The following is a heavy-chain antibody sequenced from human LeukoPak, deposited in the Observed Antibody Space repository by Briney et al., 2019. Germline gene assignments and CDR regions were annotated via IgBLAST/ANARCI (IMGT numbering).Heavy chain of an antibody. CDR1: GGSISSSSYY. CDR3: ARTMATNKRGYSGSYRTRFYFDY. D-gene: IGHD1-26*01. J-gene: IGHJ4*02. V-gene: IGHV4-39*07. Sequence: SETLSLTCTVSGGSISSSSYYWGWIRQPPGKGLEWIGEINHSGSTNYNPSLKSRVTISVDTSKNQFSLKLSSVTAADTAVYYCARTMATNKRGYSGSYRTRFYFDYWGQGTLVTVSS. CDR2: INHSGST.